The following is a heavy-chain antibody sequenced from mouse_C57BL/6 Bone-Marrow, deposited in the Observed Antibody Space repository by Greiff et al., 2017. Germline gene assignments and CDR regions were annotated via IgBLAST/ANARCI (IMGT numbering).Heavy chain of an antibody. Sequence: VQLQQSGAELVRPGTSVKVSCKASGYAFTNYLIEWVKQRPGQGLEWIGVINPGSGGTNYNEKFKGKATLTADKSSSTAYMQLSSLTSEDSAVYVWAGGWYYYAMDYWGQGTSVTVSS. CDR2: INPGSGGT. CDR3: AGGWYYYAMDY. CDR1: GYAFTNYL. D-gene: IGHD3-3*01. V-gene: IGHV1-54*01. J-gene: IGHJ4*01.